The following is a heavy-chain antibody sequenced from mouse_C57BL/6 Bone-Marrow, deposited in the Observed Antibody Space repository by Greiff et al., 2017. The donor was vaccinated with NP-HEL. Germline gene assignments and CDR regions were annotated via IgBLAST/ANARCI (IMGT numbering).Heavy chain of an antibody. Sequence: EVQVVESGGGLVKPGGSLKLSCAASGFTFSDYGMHWVRQAPEKGLEWVAYISSGSSTIYYADTVKGRFTISRDNAKNTLFLQMTSLRSEDTAMYYCARGPYDGPYAMYYWGQGTSVTVSS. CDR2: ISSGSSTI. V-gene: IGHV5-17*01. CDR1: GFTFSDYG. D-gene: IGHD2-3*01. J-gene: IGHJ4*01. CDR3: ARGPYDGPYAMYY.